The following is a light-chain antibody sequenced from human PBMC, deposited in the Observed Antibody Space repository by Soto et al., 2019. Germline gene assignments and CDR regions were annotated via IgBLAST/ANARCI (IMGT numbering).Light chain of an antibody. Sequence: EIVMTQSPATLSVSPGERATLSCRASQSVINNLAWYQQKPGQAPRLLLYHASTRSTGIPARFICSGSGTDFTLTISSLQSEDFAVYYCQQYNNWPPYTFGRGNKLEIK. CDR3: QQYNNWPPYT. J-gene: IGKJ2*01. CDR1: QSVINN. CDR2: HAS. V-gene: IGKV3-15*01.